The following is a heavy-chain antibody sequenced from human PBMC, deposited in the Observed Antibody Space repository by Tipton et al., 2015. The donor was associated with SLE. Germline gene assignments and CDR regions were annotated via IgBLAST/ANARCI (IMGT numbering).Heavy chain of an antibody. CDR1: GGSISSHY. Sequence: LRLSCTVSGGSISSHYWSWIRQPPGKGLEWIGSIYYSGSTNYNPSLKSRVTISVDPSKNQFSLKLSSVTAADTAVYYCARDRIAAAGNWFDPGGQGSLVTVSS. CDR2: IYYSGST. V-gene: IGHV4-59*11. J-gene: IGHJ5*02. D-gene: IGHD6-13*01. CDR3: ARDRIAAAGNWFDP.